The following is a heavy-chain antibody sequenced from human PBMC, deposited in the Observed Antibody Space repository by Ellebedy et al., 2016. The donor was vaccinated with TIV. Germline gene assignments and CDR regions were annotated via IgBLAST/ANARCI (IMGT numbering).Heavy chain of an antibody. CDR1: GFIFTNYY. V-gene: IGHV3-23*01. CDR3: AGTSGAAAGYYYYYGMDI. Sequence: GESLKISCAASGFIFTNYYMSWVRQAPGKGLEWVSAISGSGGSTYYADSVKGRFTISRDNSKNTLYLQMNSLRAEDTAVYYCAGTSGAAAGYYYYYGMDIWGQGTTVTVSS. CDR2: ISGSGGST. J-gene: IGHJ6*02. D-gene: IGHD6-13*01.